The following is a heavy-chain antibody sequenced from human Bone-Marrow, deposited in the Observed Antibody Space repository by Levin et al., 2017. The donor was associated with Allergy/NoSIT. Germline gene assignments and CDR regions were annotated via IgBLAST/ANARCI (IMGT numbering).Heavy chain of an antibody. CDR1: GFTFHDYA. J-gene: IGHJ4*02. V-gene: IGHV3-9*01. Sequence: AGGSLRLSCAASGFTFHDYAMHWVRQPPGKGLEWVSGITWNSGKIVYADSVKGRFTISRDNAKNSLYLQMNSLRTEDTALYYCAKDLAAFGGVIAAPGYWGQGTLVTVSS. CDR3: AKDLAAFGGVIAAPGY. D-gene: IGHD3-16*02. CDR2: ITWNSGKI.